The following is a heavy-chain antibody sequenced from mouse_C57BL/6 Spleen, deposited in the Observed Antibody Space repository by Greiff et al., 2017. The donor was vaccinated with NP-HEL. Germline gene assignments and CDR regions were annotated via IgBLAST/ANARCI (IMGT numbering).Heavy chain of an antibody. V-gene: IGHV1-61*01. Sequence: QVQLQQPGAELVRPGSSVKLSCKASGYTFTSYWMDWVKQRPGQGLEWIGNIYPSDSETHYNQKFKDKATLTVDKSSSTAYMQLSSLTSEDSAVYYCAISSGPHYYAMDYWGQGTSVTVSS. D-gene: IGHD3-2*02. CDR1: GYTFTSYW. CDR2: IYPSDSET. J-gene: IGHJ4*01. CDR3: AISSGPHYYAMDY.